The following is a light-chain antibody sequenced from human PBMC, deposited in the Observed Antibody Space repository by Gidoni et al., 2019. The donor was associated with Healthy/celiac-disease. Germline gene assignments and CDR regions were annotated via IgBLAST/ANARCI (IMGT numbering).Light chain of an antibody. CDR3: QSYDSSLSGVV. V-gene: IGLV1-40*01. CDR1: SSHIGAGYD. CDR2: GNS. J-gene: IGLJ2*01. Sequence: HSVLTQPPPVSGAPGQRVTISCTGSSSHIGAGYDVHWYQPLPGTAPKLLIYGNSNRPSGVPDRFSGSKSGTSASLASTGLQAEDEADYYCQSYDSSLSGVVFGGGTKLTVL.